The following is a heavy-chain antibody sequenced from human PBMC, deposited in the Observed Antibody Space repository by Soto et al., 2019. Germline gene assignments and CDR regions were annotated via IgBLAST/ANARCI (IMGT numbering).Heavy chain of an antibody. CDR1: GFTFSSYA. D-gene: IGHD3-9*01. CDR3: AKDHDGLRVLRYFDWLSFTFDY. CDR2: ISGSGGST. J-gene: IGHJ4*02. Sequence: GGSLRLSCAASGFTFSSYAMSWVRQAPGKGLEWVSAISGSGGSTYYADSVKGRFTISRDNSKNTLYLQMNSLRAEDTAVYYCAKDHDGLRVLRYFDWLSFTFDYWGQGTLVTVSS. V-gene: IGHV3-23*01.